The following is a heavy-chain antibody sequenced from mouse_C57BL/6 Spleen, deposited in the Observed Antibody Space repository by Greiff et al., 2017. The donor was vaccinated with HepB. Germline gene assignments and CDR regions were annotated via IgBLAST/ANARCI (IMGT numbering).Heavy chain of an antibody. CDR3: ARFLLRSPYAMDY. D-gene: IGHD1-1*01. V-gene: IGHV1-55*01. CDR2: IYPGSGST. CDR1: GYTFTSYW. J-gene: IGHJ4*01. Sequence: QVQLQQPGAELVKPGASVKMSCKASGYTFTSYWITWVKQRPGQGLEWIGDIYPGSGSTTSNEKFKSKATLTVDTSSSTAYMQLSSLTSEDSAVYYCARFLLRSPYAMDYWGQGTSVTVSS.